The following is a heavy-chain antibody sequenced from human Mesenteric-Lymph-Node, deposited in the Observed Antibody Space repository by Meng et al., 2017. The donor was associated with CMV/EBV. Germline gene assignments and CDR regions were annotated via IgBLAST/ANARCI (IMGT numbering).Heavy chain of an antibody. V-gene: IGHV3-23*01. J-gene: IGHJ4*02. D-gene: IGHD3-16*01. Sequence: CAASGFSVSTHAMNWVRQAPGKWLECVSCIGGSGGSTYYADSVKGRFTISRDNSKSTQYLQMSRLRAEDTAVYYCARGLLGLGGTFDFWGQGILVTVSS. CDR1: GFSVSTHA. CDR3: ARGLLGLGGTFDF. CDR2: IGGSGGST.